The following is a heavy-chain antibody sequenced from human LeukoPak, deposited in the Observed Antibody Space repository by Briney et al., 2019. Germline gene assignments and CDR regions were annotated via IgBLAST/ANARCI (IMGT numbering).Heavy chain of an antibody. CDR3: AREGDFGYYAFDY. D-gene: IGHD4-17*01. J-gene: IGHJ4*02. CDR1: GYTFTGYY. V-gene: IGHV1-2*02. Sequence: ASVKVSCKASGYTFTGYYMHWVRQAPGQGLEWMGWINPNSGGTNYAQKFQGRVTLTRDTSISTAYMELGRLRSDDTAVYYCAREGDFGYYAFDYWGQGTLVTVSS. CDR2: INPNSGGT.